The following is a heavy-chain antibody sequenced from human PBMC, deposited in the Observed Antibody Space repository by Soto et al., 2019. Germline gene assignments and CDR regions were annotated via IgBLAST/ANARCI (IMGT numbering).Heavy chain of an antibody. D-gene: IGHD2-15*01. Sequence: ETLSLTGTVSGGSISSYYWSWLRQPPGKGLEWIGYIYYSGSTNYNPSLKSRVTISVDTSKNQFSLKLSSVTAADTAVYYCARRRKVVVAAPREIYHYYYLDVWAKGTTDTVSS. V-gene: IGHV4-59*08. CDR3: ARRRKVVVAAPREIYHYYYLDV. CDR2: IYYSGST. CDR1: GGSISSYY. J-gene: IGHJ6*03.